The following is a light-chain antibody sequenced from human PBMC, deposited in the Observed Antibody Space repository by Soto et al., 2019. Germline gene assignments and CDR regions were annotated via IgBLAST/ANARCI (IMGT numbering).Light chain of an antibody. Sequence: DIQMTQSPSTLSASVGDRVTITCRVSQSIDNWLAWYQQKPGKVPNLLIHRASILHSGVPSRFSGSGSGTEFTLTISTLQPDDFATYYCQQYKTYRTFGQGTKVDIK. V-gene: IGKV1-5*03. CDR3: QQYKTYRT. CDR1: QSIDNW. CDR2: RAS. J-gene: IGKJ1*01.